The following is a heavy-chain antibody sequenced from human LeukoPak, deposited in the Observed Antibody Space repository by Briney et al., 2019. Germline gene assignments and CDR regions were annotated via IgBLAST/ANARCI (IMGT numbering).Heavy chain of an antibody. V-gene: IGHV3-23*01. CDR2: ISGTGAST. CDR1: GFTFSTYA. J-gene: IGHJ4*02. Sequence: PGGSLRLSCAASGFTFSTYAMNWGRQAPGKRLEWVSGISGTGASTSYADSVKGRFTTSRDNYKNTLFLQMNSLRAEDTAVYYCAKDWGMGDQLLRIDYWGQGTLVTVSS. D-gene: IGHD2-2*01. CDR3: AKDWGMGDQLLRIDY.